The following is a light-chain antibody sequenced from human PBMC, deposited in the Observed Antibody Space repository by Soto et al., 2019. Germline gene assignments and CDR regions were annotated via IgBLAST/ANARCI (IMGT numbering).Light chain of an antibody. CDR1: QSLRSR. CDR3: QQYSSYPEA. CDR2: DAS. Sequence: DIQMTQSPSTLCGSLGDRVTLPCRARQSLRSRLAWYQQKPGQAPKLLIYDASSWTSGIPARFSGSGSGTEFALTISSLQPDDFATYYCQQYSSYPEAFGQGTKVDIK. J-gene: IGKJ1*01. V-gene: IGKV1-5*01.